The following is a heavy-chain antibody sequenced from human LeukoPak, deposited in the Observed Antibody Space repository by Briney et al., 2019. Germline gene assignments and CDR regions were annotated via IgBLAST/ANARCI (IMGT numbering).Heavy chain of an antibody. D-gene: IGHD6-13*01. CDR3: ARADSSSWYVNYFDY. CDR1: GGSISSGSYY. J-gene: IGHJ4*02. Sequence: SQTLSLTCTVSGGSISSGSYYWSWIRQPAGKGLEWIGRIYTSGSTNYNPSLKSRVTISVDTSKNQFSLKLSSVTAADTAVYYCARADSSSWYVNYFDYWGQGTLVTVSS. CDR2: IYTSGST. V-gene: IGHV4-61*02.